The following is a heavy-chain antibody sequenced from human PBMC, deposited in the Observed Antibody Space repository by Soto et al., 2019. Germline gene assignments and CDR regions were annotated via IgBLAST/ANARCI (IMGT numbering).Heavy chain of an antibody. CDR2: ISYSGST. CDR1: GGSVSSYY. V-gene: IGHV4-59*08. D-gene: IGHD5-12*01. Sequence: SETLSLTCTVSGGSVSSYYWSWIRQPPGKGLECIGYISYSGSTNYNPSLKSRVTMSVDTSKNQFSLRLRSVTAADTAVYYCAIHLDYDSHGDYFDYWGQGTLVTVSS. CDR3: AIHLDYDSHGDYFDY. J-gene: IGHJ4*02.